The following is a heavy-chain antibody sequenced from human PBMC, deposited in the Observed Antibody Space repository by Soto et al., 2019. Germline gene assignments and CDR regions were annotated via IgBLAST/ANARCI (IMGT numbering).Heavy chain of an antibody. CDR3: AKYTPPEFEL. D-gene: IGHD5-18*01. J-gene: IGHJ5*02. CDR1: VRSIGRGDDY. V-gene: IGHV4-30-4*02. Sequence: SDPVTLTSSVSVRSIGRGDDYWTWIGQSPGKGLEWIGDISDSGITFYNPSLRSRLTIALDTSKNHVSLKLNSVTAADTAVYYRAKYTPPEFELWGQASSDIVSS. CDR2: ISDSGIT.